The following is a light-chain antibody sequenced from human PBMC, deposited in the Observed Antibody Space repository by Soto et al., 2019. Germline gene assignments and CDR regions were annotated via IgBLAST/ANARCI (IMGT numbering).Light chain of an antibody. CDR1: SSNIGSNT. V-gene: IGLV1-44*01. Sequence: QSALTQPPSASGTPGQRVTISCSGGSSNIGSNTVTWYQQLPGTAPKLLIYSNNQRPSGVPDRFSGSKSGTSASLAISGLQSEDEADYYCAAWDDSLNGPVFGGGTKLTVL. J-gene: IGLJ3*02. CDR3: AAWDDSLNGPV. CDR2: SNN.